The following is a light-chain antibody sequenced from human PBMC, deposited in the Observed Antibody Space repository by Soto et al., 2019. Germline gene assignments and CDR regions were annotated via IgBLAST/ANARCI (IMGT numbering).Light chain of an antibody. CDR3: QQCGSSPWT. Sequence: EIVLTQSPGTLSLSPGERASLSCRASQSVSSSYLAWYQQNPGRTPRLLIYGASSRATDIPDRFSGSGSGTDFTLTISRLEPEDFAVYYCQQCGSSPWTFGQGTKVDIK. CDR2: GAS. CDR1: QSVSSSY. J-gene: IGKJ1*01. V-gene: IGKV3-20*01.